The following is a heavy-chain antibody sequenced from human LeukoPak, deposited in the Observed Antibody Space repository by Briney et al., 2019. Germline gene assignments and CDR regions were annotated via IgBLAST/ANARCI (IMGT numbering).Heavy chain of an antibody. V-gene: IGHV3-9*01. CDR1: GFTFDDYA. CDR3: AKSPIGGYYYGMDV. J-gene: IGHJ6*02. CDR2: ISWDSGSI. D-gene: IGHD1-26*01. Sequence: GRSLRLSCAASGFTFDDYAMHWVRQAPGKGLEWVSGISWDSGSIGYADSVKGRFTISRDNAKNSLYLQMNSLRAEDTALYYCAKSPIGGYYYGMDVWGQGTTVTVSS.